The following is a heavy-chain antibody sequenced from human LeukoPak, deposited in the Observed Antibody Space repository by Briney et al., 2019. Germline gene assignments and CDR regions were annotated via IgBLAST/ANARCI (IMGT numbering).Heavy chain of an antibody. CDR2: IWYDGSNK. CDR3: ANGGGDSPYYYYMDV. J-gene: IGHJ6*03. CDR1: GITFSSYG. V-gene: IGHV3-33*06. Sequence: PGGSLRLSCAATGITFSSYGMHWVRQAPGKGLEWVAAIWYDGSNKYYADSVKGRFTISRDNSKNTLYLQMNSLRADDTAVYYCANGGGDSPYYYYMDVWGKGTTVTVSS. D-gene: IGHD3-16*01.